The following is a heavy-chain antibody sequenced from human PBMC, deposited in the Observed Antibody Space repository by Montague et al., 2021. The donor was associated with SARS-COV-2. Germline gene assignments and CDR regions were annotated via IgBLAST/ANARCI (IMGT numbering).Heavy chain of an antibody. J-gene: IGHJ4*02. CDR3: ARERWAVGVSFDY. Sequence: CAISGDSVSSNSATWHWIRQSPSRGLEWLGRTYYRSRWSNDYAEXVRSRIIINPDTSTNQFSLQLSSVTPEDTAVYFCARERWAVGVSFDYWGQGTLVTVSS. CDR1: GDSVSSNSAT. D-gene: IGHD1-26*01. V-gene: IGHV6-1*01. CDR2: TYYRSRWSN.